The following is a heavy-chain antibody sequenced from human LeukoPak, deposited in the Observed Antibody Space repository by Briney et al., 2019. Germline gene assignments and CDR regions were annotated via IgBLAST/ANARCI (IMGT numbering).Heavy chain of an antibody. D-gene: IGHD6-19*01. V-gene: IGHV3-9*03. J-gene: IGHJ4*02. CDR1: GFTFDDYA. CDR3: AKDSSGTGYSSGWYGGGFDY. Sequence: QTGGSLRLSCAASGFTFDDYAMHWVRQAPGKGLEWVSGISWNSGSIGYADSVKGRFTISRDNAKNSLYLQMNSLRAEDMALYYCAKDSSGTGYSSGWYGGGFDYWGQGILVTVSS. CDR2: ISWNSGSI.